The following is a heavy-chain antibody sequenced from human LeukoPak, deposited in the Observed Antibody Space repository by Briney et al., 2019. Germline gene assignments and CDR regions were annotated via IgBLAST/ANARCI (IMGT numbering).Heavy chain of an antibody. CDR1: GYTFTGYY. CDR3: ASSHKGAAVEDY. D-gene: IGHD6-13*01. J-gene: IGHJ4*02. V-gene: IGHV1-2*02. Sequence: ASVKVSCKASGYTFTGYYMHWVRQAPGQGLEWMGWINPNSGGTNYAQKFQGRVTMTRDTSISTAYTKLSRLRSDDTAVYYCASSHKGAAVEDYWGQGTLVTVSS. CDR2: INPNSGGT.